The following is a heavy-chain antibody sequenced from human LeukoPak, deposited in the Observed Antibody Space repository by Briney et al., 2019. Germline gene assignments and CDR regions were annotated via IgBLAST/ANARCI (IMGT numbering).Heavy chain of an antibody. V-gene: IGHV3-23*01. CDR3: AKGGSPLLPEYFQH. CDR2: ISGSGGST. Sequence: GGSLRLSCAASGFTFSSYSMNWVRQAPGKGLEWVSAISGSGGSTYYADSVKGRFTISRDNSKNTLYLQMNSLRAEDTAVYYCAKGGSPLLPEYFQHWGQGTLVTVSS. J-gene: IGHJ1*01. D-gene: IGHD1-26*01. CDR1: GFTFSSYS.